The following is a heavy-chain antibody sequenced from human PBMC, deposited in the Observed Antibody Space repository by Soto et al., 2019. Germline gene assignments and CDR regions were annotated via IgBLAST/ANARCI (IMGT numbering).Heavy chain of an antibody. V-gene: IGHV3-33*01. J-gene: IGHJ6*02. CDR3: ARGRRGDAPHTAYYYFAMDV. CDR1: GFTFSRHG. CDR2: IGFDGSDK. D-gene: IGHD3-16*01. Sequence: QAQLVESGGGVVQPGRSLRLSCAASGFTFSRHGMHWVRQAPGKGLEWVAIIGFDGSDKNYADSVKGRFTISRDNSKNLLYLQLSTLRDEDTAVYYCARGRRGDAPHTAYYYFAMDVWGHGTTVTVSS.